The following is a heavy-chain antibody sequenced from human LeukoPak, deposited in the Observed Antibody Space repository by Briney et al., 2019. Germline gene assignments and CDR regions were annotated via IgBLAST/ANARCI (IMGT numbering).Heavy chain of an antibody. Sequence: GESLKISCQASGYSFTSSWIGWARPMPGKGLEWMAIINPGDSDTRYSPSFQGQVTISADKSISTVYLQWGSLKASDTAMYYCARQPGAGWFDPWGQGTLVTVSS. D-gene: IGHD3-10*01. CDR2: INPGDSDT. CDR3: ARQPGAGWFDP. CDR1: GYSFTSSW. J-gene: IGHJ5*02. V-gene: IGHV5-51*01.